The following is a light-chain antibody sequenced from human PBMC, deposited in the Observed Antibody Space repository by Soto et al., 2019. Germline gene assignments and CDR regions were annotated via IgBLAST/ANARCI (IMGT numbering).Light chain of an antibody. CDR1: QSVSSY. CDR2: DAS. V-gene: IGKV3-11*01. Sequence: EIVLQQSPATLYLSPGERATLSCRASQSVSSYLAWFQHKPGQPPRLLIYDASRRATGIPARFSGSGSGKDFTLTISGLESEDFAVYCCQQRADWPYLTVGGGTKVEIK. CDR3: QQRADWPYLT. J-gene: IGKJ4*01.